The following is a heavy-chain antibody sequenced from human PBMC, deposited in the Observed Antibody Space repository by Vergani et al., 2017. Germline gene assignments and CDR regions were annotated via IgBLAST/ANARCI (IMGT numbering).Heavy chain of an antibody. CDR3: ASSVHYDFWSGLTGYYYYMDV. CDR2: IIPIFGTA. Sequence: QVQLVQSGAEVKKPGSSVKVSCKASGGTFSSYAISWVRQAPGQGLEWMGGIIPIFGTANYAQKFQGRVTITADKSTSTAYMELSSLRSEDTAVYYCASSVHYDFWSGLTGYYYYMDVWGKGTTVTVSS. D-gene: IGHD3-3*01. V-gene: IGHV1-69*06. CDR1: GGTFSSYA. J-gene: IGHJ6*03.